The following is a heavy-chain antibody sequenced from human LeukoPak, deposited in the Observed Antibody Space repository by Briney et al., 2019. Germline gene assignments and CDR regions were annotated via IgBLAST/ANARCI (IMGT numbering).Heavy chain of an antibody. CDR3: AKDIRPTQQLDSSDAFDI. CDR2: ISWNSGSI. J-gene: IGHJ3*02. Sequence: GGSLRLSCAASGFTFDDYAMHWVRQAPGKGLEWVSGISWNSGSIGYADSVKGRFTISRDNAKNSLYLQMNSLRAEDTALYYCAKDIRPTQQLDSSDAFDIWGQGTMVTVSS. D-gene: IGHD6-13*01. V-gene: IGHV3-9*01. CDR1: GFTFDDYA.